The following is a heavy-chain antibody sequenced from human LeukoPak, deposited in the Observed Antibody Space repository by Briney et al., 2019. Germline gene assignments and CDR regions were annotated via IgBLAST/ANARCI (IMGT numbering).Heavy chain of an antibody. CDR1: GGAFSSYA. J-gene: IGHJ4*02. Sequence: SVKVSCKASGGAFSSYAISWVRQAPGQGLEWMGGILPIVNTADYAQKFQGRVTITAGKATSTAYMDLSSLRSEDTAVYYCARLTIGDYGDRESGFDYWGQGTLVTVSS. CDR2: ILPIVNTA. V-gene: IGHV1-69*06. CDR3: ARLTIGDYGDRESGFDY. D-gene: IGHD4-17*01.